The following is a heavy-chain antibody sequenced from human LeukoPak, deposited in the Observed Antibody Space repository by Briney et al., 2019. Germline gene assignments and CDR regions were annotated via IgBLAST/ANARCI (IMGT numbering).Heavy chain of an antibody. CDR1: GDSIISGGFC. Sequence: SETLSLTCTVSGDSIISGGFCWSWIRQHPGMGLEWIGYICYSGNTYYNPSLKSRVTISIDTSKNHFSLRLNSVTAADTAVYYCASHPTYYYDNWGQGTLVTVSS. J-gene: IGHJ4*02. CDR3: ASHPTYYYDN. V-gene: IGHV4-31*03. CDR2: ICYSGNT.